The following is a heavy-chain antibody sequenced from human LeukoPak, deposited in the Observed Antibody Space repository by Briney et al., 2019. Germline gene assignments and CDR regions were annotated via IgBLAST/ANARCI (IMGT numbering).Heavy chain of an antibody. V-gene: IGHV3-23*01. J-gene: IGHJ4*02. CDR3: AKDRDTTSARAGSAFDY. D-gene: IGHD6-19*01. CDR1: GFTFNNYA. CDR2: LSGGSSVT. Sequence: PGGSLRLSCVASGFTFNNYAMSWVRQTPGKGLEWVSILSGGSSVTYHADSVRGRFTISRDNSKNTLYLQMSGLRDEGTAVYYCAKDRDTTSARAGSAFDYWGQGTLVTVSS.